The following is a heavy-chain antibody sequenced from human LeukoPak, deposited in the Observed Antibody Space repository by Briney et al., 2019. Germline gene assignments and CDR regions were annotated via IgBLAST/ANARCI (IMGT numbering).Heavy chain of an antibody. J-gene: IGHJ4*02. Sequence: SVKVSCKASGGTFSSYAISWVRQAPGQGLEWMGRIIPVFGTANYAQKFQGRVTITTDESTSTAYMELSSLRSEDTAVYYCARDPSLRLSVPTYDYWGQGTLVTVPS. CDR2: IIPVFGTA. V-gene: IGHV1-69*05. CDR3: ARDPSLRLSVPTYDY. D-gene: IGHD3-16*02. CDR1: GGTFSSYA.